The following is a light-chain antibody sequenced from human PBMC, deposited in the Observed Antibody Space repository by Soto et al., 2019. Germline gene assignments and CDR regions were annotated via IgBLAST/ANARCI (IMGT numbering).Light chain of an antibody. V-gene: IGLV2-14*01. CDR2: EVS. CDR3: SSYTSSSKV. CDR1: SSDVGGYSY. Sequence: QSVLTQPASVSGSPGQSITISCTGTSSDVGGYSYVSWYQQHPGKAPKLMIYEVSNRPSGVSNRFSGSKSGNTASLTISGLQAEDEADYYCSSYTSSSKVFGTGTKV. J-gene: IGLJ1*01.